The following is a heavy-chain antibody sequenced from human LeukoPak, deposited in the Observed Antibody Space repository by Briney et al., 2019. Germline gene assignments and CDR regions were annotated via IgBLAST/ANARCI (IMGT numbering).Heavy chain of an antibody. Sequence: PGGSLRLSCAASGFTFSNYEMNWVRQASGKGLEWVSYTSSSGNTIYYGDSVKGRFTISRDNARNSLYLQMNSLRAEDTAVYYCVRDGGVSGYDLLDYWGQGTLVTVSS. CDR1: GFTFSNYE. CDR3: VRDGGVSGYDLLDY. V-gene: IGHV3-48*03. D-gene: IGHD5-12*01. J-gene: IGHJ4*02. CDR2: TSSSGNTI.